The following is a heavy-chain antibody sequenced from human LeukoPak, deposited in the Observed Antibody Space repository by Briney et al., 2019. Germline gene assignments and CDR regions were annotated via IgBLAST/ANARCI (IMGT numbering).Heavy chain of an antibody. CDR3: ARHLSVAGTSLSWFDP. Sequence: SETLSLTCTVSGGSISSYYWSWIRQHPGKGLEWIGSIYYSGSTYYNPSLKSRVTLSVDTSKNQFSLKLSSLTAADTAVYYCARHLSVAGTSLSWFDPSGQGNLVTASS. V-gene: IGHV4-39*01. D-gene: IGHD6-19*01. CDR1: GGSISSYY. CDR2: IYYSGST. J-gene: IGHJ5*02.